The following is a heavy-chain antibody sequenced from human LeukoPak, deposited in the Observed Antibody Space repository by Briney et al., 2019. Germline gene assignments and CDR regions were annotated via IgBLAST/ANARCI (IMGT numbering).Heavy chain of an antibody. CDR2: IYYTGNT. J-gene: IGHJ4*02. CDR1: GDSITGYY. D-gene: IGHD2-15*01. V-gene: IGHV4-39*07. Sequence: SETLSLTCSVSGDSITGYYWGWIRQPPGKGLEWIGNIYYTGNTYYNSSLKSRVTISLDTSKNQFSLKVISMTAADTAVYYCARGPLSYCSGGSCLKRNYFDYWGQGTLVTVSS. CDR3: ARGPLSYCSGGSCLKRNYFDY.